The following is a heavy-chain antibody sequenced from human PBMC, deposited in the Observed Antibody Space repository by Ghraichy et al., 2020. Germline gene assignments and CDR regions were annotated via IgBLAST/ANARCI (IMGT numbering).Heavy chain of an antibody. J-gene: IGHJ4*02. CDR1: GFTFSSYA. Sequence: GGSLRLSCAASGFTFSSYAMSWVRQAPGKGLEWVSAISGSGGSTYYADSVKGRFTISRDNSKNTLYLQMNSLRAEDTAVYYCAKAYHGSGSYRAPQGTYYVDYWGQGTLVTVSS. V-gene: IGHV3-23*01. CDR3: AKAYHGSGSYRAPQGTYYVDY. D-gene: IGHD3-10*01. CDR2: ISGSGGST.